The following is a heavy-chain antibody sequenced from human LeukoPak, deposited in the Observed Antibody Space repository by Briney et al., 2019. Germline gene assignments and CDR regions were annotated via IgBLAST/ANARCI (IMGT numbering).Heavy chain of an antibody. CDR2: IYYSGST. CDR3: ARVALAAGTIPWGFDY. J-gene: IGHJ4*02. D-gene: IGHD6-13*01. CDR1: GGSISSGGYY. V-gene: IGHV4-31*03. Sequence: SETLSITCTVSGGSISSGGYYWSWIRQHPGKGLEWIGYIYYSGSTYYNPSLKSRVTISVDTSKNQFSLKLSSVTAADTAVYYCARVALAAGTIPWGFDYWGQGTLVTVSS.